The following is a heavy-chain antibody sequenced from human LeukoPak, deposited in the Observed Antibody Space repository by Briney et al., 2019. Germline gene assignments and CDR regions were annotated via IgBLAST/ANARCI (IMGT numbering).Heavy chain of an antibody. V-gene: IGHV3-23*01. J-gene: IGHJ4*02. Sequence: GGSLRLSCAASGFTFSSFALSWVRQAPGKGLEWVSAISGRGRGGSTNYADSVKGRFAISRDNAKNSLYLQMNSLRAEDTAVYYCARHLSGITGYTYGRGIDYWGQGTLVTVSS. CDR1: GFTFSSFA. CDR2: ISGRGRGGST. CDR3: ARHLSGITGYTYGRGIDY. D-gene: IGHD5-18*01.